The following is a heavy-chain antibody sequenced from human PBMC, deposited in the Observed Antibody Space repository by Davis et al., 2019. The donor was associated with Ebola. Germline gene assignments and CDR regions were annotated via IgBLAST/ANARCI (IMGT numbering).Heavy chain of an antibody. Sequence: SVKVSCKASGDTFNNYSIRWVRQAPGQGLEWMGRIIPLLGVANYAPKFQGRITLTADTSKSTAYLELSGLKFDDTAVYYCERGRYISSPALWGQGTLVTVSS. J-gene: IGHJ4*02. CDR3: ERGRYISSPAL. V-gene: IGHV1-69*02. CDR1: GDTFNNYS. D-gene: IGHD2-2*01. CDR2: IIPLLGVA.